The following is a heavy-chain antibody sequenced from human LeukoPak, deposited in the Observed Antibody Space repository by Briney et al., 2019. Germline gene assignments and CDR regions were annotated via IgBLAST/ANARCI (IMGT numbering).Heavy chain of an antibody. J-gene: IGHJ4*02. CDR2: ISRSGDT. CDR1: GASITSSKW. V-gene: IGHV4-4*02. CDR3: ARGDNWVFDY. D-gene: IGHD1-1*01. Sequence: SGTLSLTCAVSGASITSSKWCSWVRQPPERGLGCIGEISRSGDTNYNPSLKSRVTLSIDESENHFSLTLSSVTAADTAIYYCARGDNWVFDYWGQGALVTASS.